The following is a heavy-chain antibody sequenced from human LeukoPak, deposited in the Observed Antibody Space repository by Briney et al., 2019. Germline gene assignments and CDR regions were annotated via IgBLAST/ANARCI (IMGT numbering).Heavy chain of an antibody. CDR3: ARTMVRGVIVDY. V-gene: IGHV3-21*01. Sequence: GGSLRLSCAASGFTFSSYSMNWVRQAPGKGLEWVSSISSSSSYIYYADSVEGRFTISRDNAKNSLYLQMNSLRAEDTAVYYCARTMVRGVIVDYWGQGTLVTVSS. D-gene: IGHD3-10*01. J-gene: IGHJ4*02. CDR1: GFTFSSYS. CDR2: ISSSSSYI.